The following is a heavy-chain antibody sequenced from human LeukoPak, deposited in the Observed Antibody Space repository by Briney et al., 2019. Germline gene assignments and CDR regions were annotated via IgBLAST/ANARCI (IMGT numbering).Heavy chain of an antibody. Sequence: SETLSLTCAVHGGSFSGYYWSWIRQPPGKGLEWIGEINHSGSTNYNPSLKSRVTISVDTSKNQFSLKLSSVTAADTAVYYCARMILTGSIYYYYGMDVWGQGTTVTVSS. CDR1: GGSFSGYY. V-gene: IGHV4-34*01. CDR2: INHSGST. J-gene: IGHJ6*02. CDR3: ARMILTGSIYYYYGMDV. D-gene: IGHD3-9*01.